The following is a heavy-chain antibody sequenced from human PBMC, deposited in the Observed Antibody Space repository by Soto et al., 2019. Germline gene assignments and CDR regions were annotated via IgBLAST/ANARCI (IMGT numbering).Heavy chain of an antibody. V-gene: IGHV1-8*01. CDR1: GYTFSDFD. CDR2: MNAKSGDT. CDR3: ARLSWIEAARSFSGMDV. Sequence: ASVKVSCKASGYTFSDFDINWLRQASGQGPEWMGWMNAKSGDTFFPQRFQGKFNMTWDTSLSTAYLQWSSLKASDTAMYYCARLSWIEAARSFSGMDVWGQGTTVTVSS. D-gene: IGHD6-6*01. J-gene: IGHJ6*02.